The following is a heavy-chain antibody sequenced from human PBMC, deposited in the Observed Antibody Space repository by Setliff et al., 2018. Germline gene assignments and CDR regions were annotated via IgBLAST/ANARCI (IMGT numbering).Heavy chain of an antibody. Sequence: TSETLSLTCTVSGGSISGGGYYWSWIRQHPRKGLEWIGYIYYSGSTNYTPSLKSRVTLSVDTSWNHFSLKLNSVTAADTAVYYCARSGYYSIDAFDIWGQGTMVTVSS. V-gene: IGHV4-31*03. CDR3: ARSGYYSIDAFDI. D-gene: IGHD3-22*01. CDR1: GGSISGGGYY. CDR2: IYYSGST. J-gene: IGHJ3*02.